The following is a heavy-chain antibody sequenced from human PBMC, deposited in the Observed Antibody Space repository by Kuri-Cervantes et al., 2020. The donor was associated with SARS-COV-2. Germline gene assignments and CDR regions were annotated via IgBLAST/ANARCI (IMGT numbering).Heavy chain of an antibody. CDR1: GGSFSGYY. J-gene: IGHJ4*02. CDR2: INHSGST. CDR3: ARGGGITMVRGVIIDY. D-gene: IGHD3-10*01. V-gene: IGHV4-34*01. Sequence: GPLRLSCAVYGGSFSGYYWSWIRQPPGKGLEWIGEINHSGSTNYNPSLKSRVTVSVDTSKNQFSLKLSSVTAADTAVYYCARGGGITMVRGVIIDYWGQGTLVTVSS.